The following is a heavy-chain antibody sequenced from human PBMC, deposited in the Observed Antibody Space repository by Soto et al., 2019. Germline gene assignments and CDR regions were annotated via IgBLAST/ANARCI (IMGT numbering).Heavy chain of an antibody. CDR2: IRGDGNSI. V-gene: IGHV3-74*01. Sequence: EVQVVESGGGLAQPGGSLRLSCAASEFTFTDYWMHWVRQAPGKGLVWVSRIRGDGNSINYADFVRGRFTISRDNDKNTLYLQMSSLRVEDKVGYYWARGVRGHDGFDVWGQGTMVTVSS. CDR1: EFTFTDYW. D-gene: IGHD3-3*01. CDR3: ARGVRGHDGFDV. J-gene: IGHJ3*01.